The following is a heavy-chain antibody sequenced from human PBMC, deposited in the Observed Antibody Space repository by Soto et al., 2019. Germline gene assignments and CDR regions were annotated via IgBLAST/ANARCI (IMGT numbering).Heavy chain of an antibody. CDR3: ARGVVVHFDY. V-gene: IGHV4-59*01. CDR2: IYYSGST. Sequence: SETLSLTCTVSVGSISSYYWSWIRQPPGKGLEWIGYIYYSGSTNYNPSLKSRVTISVDTSKNQFSLKLSSVTAADTAVYYCARGVVVHFDYWGQGTLVTVSS. D-gene: IGHD3-22*01. J-gene: IGHJ4*02. CDR1: VGSISSYY.